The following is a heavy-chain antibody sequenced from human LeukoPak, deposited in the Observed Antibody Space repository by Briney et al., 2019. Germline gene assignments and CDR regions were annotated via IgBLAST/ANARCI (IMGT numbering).Heavy chain of an antibody. Sequence: GGSLRLSCATSGFTFSSYALTWVRQAPGMGLEWVSAISGSGDTTYYADSVKGRFTISRDNAKNSLYLQMNSLRAEDTAVYYCARYPGYSYGPNYYYGMDVWGQGTTVTVSS. V-gene: IGHV3-21*01. D-gene: IGHD5-18*01. J-gene: IGHJ6*02. CDR1: GFTFSSYA. CDR3: ARYPGYSYGPNYYYGMDV. CDR2: ISGSGDTT.